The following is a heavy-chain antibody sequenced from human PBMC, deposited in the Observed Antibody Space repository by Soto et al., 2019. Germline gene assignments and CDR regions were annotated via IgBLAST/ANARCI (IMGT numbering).Heavy chain of an antibody. CDR2: MNPNSGNT. CDR3: ARSDGYNFNWLDS. Sequence: QVQLVQSGAEVKTPGASVKVSCKASGYTFTSYDMNWVRQAPGQGLEWMGWMNPNSGNTGYAQKLQGRLTMRRDTAISIANMELSSLRNEDTAVYYCARSDGYNFNWLDSWGQGTLVTVSA. CDR1: GYTFTSYD. J-gene: IGHJ5*01. V-gene: IGHV1-8*01. D-gene: IGHD2-21*01.